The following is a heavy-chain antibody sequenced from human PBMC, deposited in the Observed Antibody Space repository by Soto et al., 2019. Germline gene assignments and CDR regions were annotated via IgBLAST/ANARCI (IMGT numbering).Heavy chain of an antibody. D-gene: IGHD6-6*01. CDR3: AKTAAARPNLYLDS. V-gene: IGHV3-30-3*02. CDR2: ISYDATNK. J-gene: IGHJ4*02. Sequence: GGSLRLSCAASGFIFRHHAMHWVRQTPGKGLEWVAVISYDATNKNYAVSVKGRFTVSRDNSNNTLYLQLGSLRPEDTAVFYCAKTAAARPNLYLDSWGQGTLVTVSS. CDR1: GFIFRHHA.